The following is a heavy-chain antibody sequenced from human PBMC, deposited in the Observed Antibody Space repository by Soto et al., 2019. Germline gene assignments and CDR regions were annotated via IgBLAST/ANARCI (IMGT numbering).Heavy chain of an antibody. D-gene: IGHD2-8*01. CDR2: ISGYHGNT. CDR1: DNTFTHYG. Sequence: GASVKVSCKSSDNTFTHYGINWVRQAPGQGLEWMGWISGYHGNTKYTQKFQDRVTMTADTSTRAAFMEVRSLTPDDTGVYFCEGNGGNYFGLDVWGQGTTVTVSS. CDR3: EGNGGNYFGLDV. J-gene: IGHJ6*02. V-gene: IGHV1-18*01.